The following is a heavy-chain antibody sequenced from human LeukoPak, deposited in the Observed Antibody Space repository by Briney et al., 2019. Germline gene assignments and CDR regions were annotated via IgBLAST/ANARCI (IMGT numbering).Heavy chain of an antibody. J-gene: IGHJ4*02. CDR1: GGSISSGSYY. D-gene: IGHD3-3*01. CDR2: IYTSGST. V-gene: IGHV4-61*02. CDR3: ARYSVGWLVDDDY. Sequence: PSETLSLTCTVSGGSISSGSYYWGWIRQPAGKGLEWIGRIYTSGSTNYNPSLKSRVTISLDTSKNQFSLKLSSVTAADTAVYYCARYSVGWLVDDDYWGQGTLVTVSS.